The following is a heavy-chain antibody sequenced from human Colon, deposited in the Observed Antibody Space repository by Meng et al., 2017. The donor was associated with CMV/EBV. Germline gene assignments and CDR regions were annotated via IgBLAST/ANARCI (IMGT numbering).Heavy chain of an antibody. Sequence: ESLKISCAASKFTVSSNEMNWVRQAPGKGLEWVSSISGGSTYYADSRKGRFTISRDNAKKSLYLQMNSLRAEDTAVYYCARDFWSGYWYWGQGTLVTSPQ. V-gene: IGHV3-38*03. D-gene: IGHD3-3*01. J-gene: IGHJ4*02. CDR1: KFTVSSNE. CDR3: ARDFWSGYWY. CDR2: ISGGST.